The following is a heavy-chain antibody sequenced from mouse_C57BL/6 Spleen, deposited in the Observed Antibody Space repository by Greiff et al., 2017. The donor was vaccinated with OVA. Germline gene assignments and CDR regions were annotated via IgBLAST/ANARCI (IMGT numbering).Heavy chain of an antibody. Sequence: EVHLVESGGGLVKPGGSLKLSCAASGFTFSSYTMSWVRQTPEKRLEWVATISGGGGNTYYPDSVKGRFTISRDNAKNTLYLQMSSLRSEDTALYYCARVDYYGSSPFFDVWGTGTTVTVSS. J-gene: IGHJ1*03. CDR3: ARVDYYGSSPFFDV. D-gene: IGHD1-1*01. V-gene: IGHV5-9*01. CDR1: GFTFSSYT. CDR2: ISGGGGNT.